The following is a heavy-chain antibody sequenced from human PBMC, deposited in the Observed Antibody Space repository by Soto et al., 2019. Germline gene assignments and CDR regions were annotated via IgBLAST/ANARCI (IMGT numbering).Heavy chain of an antibody. D-gene: IGHD2-2*02. CDR3: ARGEDTHVYYYMDV. CDR2: IYSGGST. J-gene: IGHJ6*03. CDR1: GFTVSSNY. Sequence: GGSLRLSCAASGFTVSSNYMSWVRQAPGKGLEWVSVIYSGGSTYYADSVKGRFTISRDNSKNTLYLQMNSLRAEDTAVYYCARGEDTHVYYYMDVWGKGTTVTVSS. V-gene: IGHV3-66*01.